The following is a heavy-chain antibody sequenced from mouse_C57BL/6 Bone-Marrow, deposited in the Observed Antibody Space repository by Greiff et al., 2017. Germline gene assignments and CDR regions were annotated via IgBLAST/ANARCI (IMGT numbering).Heavy chain of an antibody. CDR2: INPSNGGT. J-gene: IGHJ4*01. D-gene: IGHD3-2*02. CDR3: ARGRLRLRVRNAMDY. CDR1: GYTFTSYW. Sequence: QVQLQQPGTELVKPGASVKLSCKASGYTFTSYWMHWVKQRPGQGLEWIGNINPSNGGTNYNEKFKSKATLTVDKSSSTAYMQLSSLTSEDSAVYYGARGRLRLRVRNAMDYWGQGTSVTVSA. V-gene: IGHV1-53*01.